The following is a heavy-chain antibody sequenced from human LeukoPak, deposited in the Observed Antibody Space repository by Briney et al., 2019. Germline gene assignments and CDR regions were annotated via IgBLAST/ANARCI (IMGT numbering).Heavy chain of an antibody. CDR2: ISPYNGNT. D-gene: IGHD1-26*01. J-gene: IGHJ4*02. Sequence: ASVKVSCKTSGYTFTTYGIDWVRQAPGQGLERMGWISPYNGNTDYEQKFQGRFDLTADTSTSTAYMELRRLRSDDTATYYCAIIDLSSGFDYWGQGTLVTVSS. CDR1: GYTFTTYG. CDR3: AIIDLSSGFDY. V-gene: IGHV1-18*01.